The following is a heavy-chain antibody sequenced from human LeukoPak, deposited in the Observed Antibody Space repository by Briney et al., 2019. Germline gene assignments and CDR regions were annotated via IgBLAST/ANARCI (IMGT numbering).Heavy chain of an antibody. Sequence: SGGSLRLSCAASGFTFSSSWMNWVRQAPGKGLEWVALIKQDGGEKYYLDSVRGRFTISRDDARNSLYLQMNSLTAEDTAVYYCATGRGDYWGQGTLVTVSS. CDR3: ATGRGDY. CDR1: GFTFSSSW. J-gene: IGHJ4*02. CDR2: IKQDGGEK. V-gene: IGHV3-7*05. D-gene: IGHD3-16*01.